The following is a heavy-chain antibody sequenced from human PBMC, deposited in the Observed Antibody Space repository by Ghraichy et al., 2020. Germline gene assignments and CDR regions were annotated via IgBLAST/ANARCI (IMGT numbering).Heavy chain of an antibody. V-gene: IGHV4-61*01. CDR3: ARVLYDFWSGPTTESYYFDY. CDR2: IYYSGST. D-gene: IGHD3-3*01. Sequence: SETLSLTCTVSGGSVSSGSYYWSWIRQPPGKGLEWIGYIYYSGSTNYNPSLKSRVTISVDTSKNQFSLKLSSVTAADTAVYYCARVLYDFWSGPTTESYYFDYWGQGTLVTVSS. CDR1: GGSVSSGSYY. J-gene: IGHJ4*02.